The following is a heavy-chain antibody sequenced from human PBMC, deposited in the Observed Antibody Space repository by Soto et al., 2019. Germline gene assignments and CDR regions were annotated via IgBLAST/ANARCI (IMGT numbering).Heavy chain of an antibody. V-gene: IGHV3-23*01. CDR3: VRPLPSGRNYGLDV. CDR1: GFTSSTYA. CDR2: ISESGHHT. Sequence: DVQLLESGGGLVQPGGSLRLSCAASGFTSSTYALNWVRQAPGKGLEWVSTISESGHHTYYADSVKGRFTISRDKSKNTLSLQMNSLGPEDTAVYYCVRPLPSGRNYGLDVWGQGTTVTVSS. J-gene: IGHJ6*02. D-gene: IGHD3-10*01.